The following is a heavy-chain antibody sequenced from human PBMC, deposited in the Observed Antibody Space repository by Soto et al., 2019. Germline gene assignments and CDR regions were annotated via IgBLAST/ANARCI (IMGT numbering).Heavy chain of an antibody. CDR1: GGAINSYY. J-gene: IGHJ4*02. D-gene: IGHD2-15*01. Sequence: NPSETLSLTCTVSGGAINSYYWTWIRQPPGKVLEFIASMLYSGGTYHEPSLKSRVTMSLDTSKNQFSLNLKSVTAADTATYYCAGVVVGATRHSDVDHWGQGTLVTVSS. CDR3: AGVVVGATRHSDVDH. V-gene: IGHV4-59*04. CDR2: MLYSGGT.